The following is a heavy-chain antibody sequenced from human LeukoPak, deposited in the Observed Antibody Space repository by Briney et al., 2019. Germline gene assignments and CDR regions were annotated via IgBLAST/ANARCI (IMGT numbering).Heavy chain of an antibody. Sequence: GGSLRLSCVASGLTFSNSAMHWVRQAPGKGLEWVAIMSFDGSHERYGDSVKGRFTLSRDNSKNTLYLQINSLRTEDTAVYYCARGGKCSDGKCYLIDYWGQGTLVTVSS. V-gene: IGHV3-30*04. CDR3: ARGGKCSDGKCYLIDY. D-gene: IGHD2-15*01. CDR1: GLTFSNSA. J-gene: IGHJ4*02. CDR2: MSFDGSHE.